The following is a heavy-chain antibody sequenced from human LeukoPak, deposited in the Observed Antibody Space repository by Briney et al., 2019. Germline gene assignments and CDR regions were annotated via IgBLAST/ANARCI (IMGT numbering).Heavy chain of an antibody. Sequence: GESLKISCKGSGYSFTSYWIGWVRQMPGKGLEWMGIIYPGDSDTRYSPSFQGQVTISADKSISTAYLQWGSLKASDTAMYYCARPLNYYDSSGYYYDDAFDIWGQGTMVTVSS. D-gene: IGHD3-22*01. J-gene: IGHJ3*02. CDR1: GYSFTSYW. V-gene: IGHV5-51*01. CDR3: ARPLNYYDSSGYYYDDAFDI. CDR2: IYPGDSDT.